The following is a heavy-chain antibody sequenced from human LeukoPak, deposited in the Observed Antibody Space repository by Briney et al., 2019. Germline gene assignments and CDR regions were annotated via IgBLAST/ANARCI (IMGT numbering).Heavy chain of an antibody. D-gene: IGHD3/OR15-3a*01. CDR1: GFTFSSHG. V-gene: IGHV3-30*02. Sequence: GGSLRLSCAASGFTFSSHGMHWVRQAPGKGLEWVTFIRSDGSSNYYGDSVKGRFTLSRDNFKNTLSLQMDSLRAEDTAVYYCVRDRDWGFDYWGQGTLVTVSS. CDR2: IRSDGSSN. J-gene: IGHJ4*02. CDR3: VRDRDWGFDY.